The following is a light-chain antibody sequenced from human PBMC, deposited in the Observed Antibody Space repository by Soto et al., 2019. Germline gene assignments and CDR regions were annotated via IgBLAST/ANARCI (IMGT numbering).Light chain of an antibody. CDR2: EVT. CDR3: SSYTSSTTYV. Sequence: QSALTXPPSVSGSPGQSVTISCTGTSSDVGSYNRVSWYQQPPGTAPKLMIYEVTNRPSGVPDRFSGSKSGNTASLTISGLQAEDEADYYCSSYTSSTTYVFGTGTKVTV. V-gene: IGLV2-18*02. J-gene: IGLJ1*01. CDR1: SSDVGSYNR.